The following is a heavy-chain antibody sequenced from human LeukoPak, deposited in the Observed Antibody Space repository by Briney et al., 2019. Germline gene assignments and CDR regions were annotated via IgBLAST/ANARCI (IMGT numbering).Heavy chain of an antibody. CDR2: IYHSGST. V-gene: IGHV4-59*01. CDR1: GASISSDY. D-gene: IGHD6-19*01. J-gene: IGHJ4*02. Sequence: KPSETLSLTCTVSGASISSDYLSWIRQPPGKGLEWIGYIYHSGSTNYNPSLKSRVTVLVDTSKNQFSLKLNSVTAADTAVYYCARSLSSAWYAYDYWGQGTLVTVSS. CDR3: ARSLSSAWYAYDY.